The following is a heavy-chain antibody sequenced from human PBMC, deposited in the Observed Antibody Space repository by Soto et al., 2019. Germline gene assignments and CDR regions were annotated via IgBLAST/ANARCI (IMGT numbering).Heavy chain of an antibody. CDR3: ARMPGDYYSYYFRHCYMDV. CDR1: GGSITTTTYY. CDR2: VFYTGST. D-gene: IGHD2-21*02. Sequence: PSETLSLTCAVSGGSITTTTYYWGWIRQPPGKGLEWIASVFYTGSTYYNPSLKSRVTISADTSTNQLSLKLTSVTAADTAVYYCARMPGDYYSYYFRHCYMDVWGKGTTVTVSS. V-gene: IGHV4-39*01. J-gene: IGHJ6*03.